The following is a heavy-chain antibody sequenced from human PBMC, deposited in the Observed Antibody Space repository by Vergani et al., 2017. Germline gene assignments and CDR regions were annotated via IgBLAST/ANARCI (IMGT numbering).Heavy chain of an antibody. CDR3: AKAFSWYGGPLDAFDI. Sequence: EVQLLESGGGLVQPGGSLRLSCAASGFTFSSYAMSWVRQAPGKGLEWVSAISGSGGSTDYADSVKGRFTISRDNSKNTLYLQMNSLRAEDTAVYYCAKAFSWYGGPLDAFDIWGQGTMVTVSS. D-gene: IGHD6-13*01. CDR1: GFTFSSYA. J-gene: IGHJ3*02. CDR2: ISGSGGST. V-gene: IGHV3-23*01.